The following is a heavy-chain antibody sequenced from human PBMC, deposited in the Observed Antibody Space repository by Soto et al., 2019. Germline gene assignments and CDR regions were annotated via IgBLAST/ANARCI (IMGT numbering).Heavy chain of an antibody. CDR3: AKDRGRTWYEDY. Sequence: GGSLRLSCAASGFTFGSYAMTWVRQAPGKGLEWVSAISGSGNTSYYADSVKGRFTISRDSSKKMLYLQMNSLRPEDTAVYYCAKDRGRTWYEDYWGQGTLVTVSS. V-gene: IGHV3-23*01. CDR1: GFTFGSYA. D-gene: IGHD6-13*01. J-gene: IGHJ4*02. CDR2: ISGSGNTS.